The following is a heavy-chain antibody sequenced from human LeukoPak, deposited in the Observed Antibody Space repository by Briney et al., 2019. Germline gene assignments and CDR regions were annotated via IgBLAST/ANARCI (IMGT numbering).Heavy chain of an antibody. V-gene: IGHV4-59*08. J-gene: IGHJ4*02. CDR2: IYYSGST. CDR3: ARGLRHQVVRY. Sequence: PSETLSLTCTVSGGSISSYYWSWIRQPPGKGLEWIGYIYYSGSTNYNPSLKSRVTISVDTSKNQFSLKLSSVTAADTAMYYCARGLRHQVVRYWGQGTLVTVSS. D-gene: IGHD3-22*01. CDR1: GGSISSYY.